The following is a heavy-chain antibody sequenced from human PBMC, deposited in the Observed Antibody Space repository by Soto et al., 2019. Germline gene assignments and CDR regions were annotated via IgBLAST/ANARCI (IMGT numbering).Heavy chain of an antibody. J-gene: IGHJ4*02. Sequence: GGSLRLSCAVSGFTFRNYAMSWVRQAPGKGLEWVAGITGTGNSISYSDSVRGRFTIPRDNSENTLYLQMNSLRAEDTAVYWCAKTPNSRLLNSWGQGALVTVSS. CDR2: ITGTGNSI. CDR1: GFTFRNYA. V-gene: IGHV3-23*01. D-gene: IGHD3-9*01. CDR3: AKTPNSRLLNS.